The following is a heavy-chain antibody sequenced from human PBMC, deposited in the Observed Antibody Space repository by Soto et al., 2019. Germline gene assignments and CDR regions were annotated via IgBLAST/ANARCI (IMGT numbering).Heavy chain of an antibody. J-gene: IGHJ5*02. D-gene: IGHD2-2*02. Sequence: SETLSLTCTVSGGSVTGYYWSWIRQAPGRGLEWIGYIYYAGNTLYTPSLSSRVTISVDTSKNQFSLKLSSVTAADTAVYYCAKWQCSTSNCHTLDPWGQGVLVTVSS. CDR1: GGSVTGYY. CDR3: AKWQCSTSNCHTLDP. CDR2: IYYAGNT. V-gene: IGHV4-59*02.